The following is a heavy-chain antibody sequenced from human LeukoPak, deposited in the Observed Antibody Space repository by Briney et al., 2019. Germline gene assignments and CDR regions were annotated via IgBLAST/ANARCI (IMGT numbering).Heavy chain of an antibody. CDR2: IYYSGST. V-gene: IGHV4-59*08. J-gene: IGHJ6*02. CDR1: GGSISSYY. D-gene: IGHD4-17*01. Sequence: SETLSLTCTVSGGSISSYYWSWIRQPPGKGLEWIGYIYYSGSTNYNPSLKSRVTISVGTSKNQFSLKLSSVTAADTAVYYCARLAYGDSYYYYYGMDVWGQGTTVTVSS. CDR3: ARLAYGDSYYYYYGMDV.